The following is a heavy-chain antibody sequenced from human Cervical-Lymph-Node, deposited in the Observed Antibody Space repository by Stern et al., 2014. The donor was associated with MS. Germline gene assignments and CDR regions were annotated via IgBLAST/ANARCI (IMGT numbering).Heavy chain of an antibody. D-gene: IGHD6-13*01. CDR1: GGTFSKFP. V-gene: IGHV1-69*01. Sequence: VQLVESGAEVTKPGSSVKGSCKASGGTFSKFPSSWVRQAPGQGLERKGGIFPVCGTPTYSQEFRGRVTITADVSTSTVYMELSSLRSDDTAVYYCALSSETSDRWYSLGYDIWGQGTLVTVSS. CDR2: IFPVCGTP. CDR3: ALSSETSDRWYSLGYDI. J-gene: IGHJ4*02.